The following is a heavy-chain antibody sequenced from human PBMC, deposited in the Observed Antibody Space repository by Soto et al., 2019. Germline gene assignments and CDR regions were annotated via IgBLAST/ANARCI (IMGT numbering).Heavy chain of an antibody. J-gene: IGHJ4*02. D-gene: IGHD4-17*01. CDR2: INSDGSST. CDR3: ATLYTYGDKHFDY. Sequence: EVQLVESGGGLVQPGGSLRLSCAASGFTFSSYWMHWVRQAPGKGLVWVSRINSDGSSTSYADSVKGLFTISRDNAKNTLYLQMNSLRAEDTAVYYCATLYTYGDKHFDYWGQGTLVTVSS. CDR1: GFTFSSYW. V-gene: IGHV3-74*01.